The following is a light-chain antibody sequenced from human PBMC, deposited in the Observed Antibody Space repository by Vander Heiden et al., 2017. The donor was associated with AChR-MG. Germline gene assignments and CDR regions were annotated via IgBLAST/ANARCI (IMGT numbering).Light chain of an antibody. J-gene: IGLJ2*01. V-gene: IGLV8-61*01. CDR3: VLYMGSGFVL. Sequence: TVVTQAPSFSVSPGGTVTLPCGLSSCSVSTGNFASWYQQTPGQAPRTLIYSTNTRSSGVPDRFSGSILGNKAALTITGAQADDESDYYCVLYMGSGFVLFGGGTKVTVL. CDR1: SCSVSTGNF. CDR2: STN.